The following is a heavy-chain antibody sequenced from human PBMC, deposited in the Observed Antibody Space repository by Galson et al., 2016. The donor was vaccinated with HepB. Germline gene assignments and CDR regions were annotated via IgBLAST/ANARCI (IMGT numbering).Heavy chain of an antibody. CDR2: ISRSGDST. Sequence: SLRLSCAASGFTFSTYAMHWVRQAPGKGLEWVSGISRSGDSTYYAESMRGRFTISRDNSKNMLYLQMSSLRAEDTALYYCFKEYQQEAVAWGQGTQVTVSS. CDR1: GFTFSTYA. V-gene: IGHV3-23*01. CDR3: FKEYQQEAVA. J-gene: IGHJ1*01. D-gene: IGHD6-19*01.